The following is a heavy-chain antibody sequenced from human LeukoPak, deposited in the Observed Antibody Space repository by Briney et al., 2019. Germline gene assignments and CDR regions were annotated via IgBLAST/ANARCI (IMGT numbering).Heavy chain of an antibody. Sequence: GGALRLSCAASGFSFSNYWMTWVRQAPGKGLEWVANINQDGSEKYYADPVTGRFTISRDNAKKSLYLQMNSLRAEDTAVYYCARDSYTSGWYGDYYYYGMDVWGQGTTVTVSS. J-gene: IGHJ6*02. CDR3: ARDSYTSGWYGDYYYYGMDV. CDR1: GFSFSNYW. V-gene: IGHV3-7*05. CDR2: INQDGSEK. D-gene: IGHD6-19*01.